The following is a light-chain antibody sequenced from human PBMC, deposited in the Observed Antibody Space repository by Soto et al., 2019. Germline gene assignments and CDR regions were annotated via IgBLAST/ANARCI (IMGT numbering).Light chain of an antibody. CDR2: GAS. V-gene: IGKV3-20*01. J-gene: IGKJ5*01. Sequence: EIVLTQSPGTLSLSPGERATLSCRASQSVSSSYLAWYQQKPGQAPRLLIYGASSRATGIPDRFSGSGSGTHFTLTISRLEPEDFAVYYCQQYGSSPTITFGQGTRLEIK. CDR1: QSVSSSY. CDR3: QQYGSSPTIT.